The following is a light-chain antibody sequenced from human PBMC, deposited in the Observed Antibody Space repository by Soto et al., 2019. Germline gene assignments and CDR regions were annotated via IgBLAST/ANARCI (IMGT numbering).Light chain of an antibody. J-gene: IGKJ1*01. CDR2: AAS. Sequence: IGMTQSPAFLSASTGERATISCRASQSVSIYLNWYQQKQGKAPNLLISAASSLQNGVPSRFRGSGSGTDFTLTISGLQREDFATYYCQQNYSTLPWTFGQGTKVDIK. CDR3: QQNYSTLPWT. CDR1: QSVSIY. V-gene: IGKV1-39*01.